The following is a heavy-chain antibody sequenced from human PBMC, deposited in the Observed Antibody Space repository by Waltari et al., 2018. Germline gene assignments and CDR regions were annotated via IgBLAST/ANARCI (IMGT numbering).Heavy chain of an antibody. Sequence: QVQLVQSGAEVKKPGSSVKVSCKASGGTFSSYAISWVRQAPGQGLEWMGRINPNSGGTNYAQKFQGRVTMTRDTSISTAYMELSRLRSDDTAVYYCAREPIAAAGIFSNWFDPWGQGTLVTVSS. J-gene: IGHJ5*02. CDR2: INPNSGGT. D-gene: IGHD6-13*01. CDR1: GGTFSSYA. V-gene: IGHV1-2*02. CDR3: AREPIAAAGIFSNWFDP.